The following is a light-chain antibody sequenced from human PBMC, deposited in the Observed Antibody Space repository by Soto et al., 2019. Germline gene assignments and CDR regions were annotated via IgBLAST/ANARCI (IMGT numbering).Light chain of an antibody. V-gene: IGKV3-15*01. Sequence: ITLPWPPRSGSQRERVTLSWRGSQSVSINSAWYQQKVGHAPRLLNDGASSRGTGIPARFSGSGSGTDFTITISRLAPEDAAVYYRQKCATWGTFGQGTRVDIK. CDR3: QKCATWGT. CDR1: QSVSIN. CDR2: GAS. J-gene: IGKJ1*01.